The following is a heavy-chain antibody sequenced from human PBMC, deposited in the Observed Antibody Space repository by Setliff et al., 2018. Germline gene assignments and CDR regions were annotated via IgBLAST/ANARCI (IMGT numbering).Heavy chain of an antibody. Sequence: SETLSLTCTVTGGSMTSYYWSWIRQSPWKGLEWIGYVHYSGDSNYNPSLKSRVTMSVDTSKNQFSLNLRSVTAADTAVYYCARQPSSGSYYNPRPYYFDYWGQGTLVTVSS. D-gene: IGHD3-10*01. CDR3: ARQPSSGSYYNPRPYYFDY. J-gene: IGHJ4*02. CDR1: GGSMTSYY. CDR2: VHYSGDS. V-gene: IGHV4-59*13.